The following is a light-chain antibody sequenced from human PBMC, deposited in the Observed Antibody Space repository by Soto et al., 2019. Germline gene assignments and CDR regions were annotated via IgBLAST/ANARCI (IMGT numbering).Light chain of an antibody. V-gene: IGKV3-15*01. CDR3: QQYNNWPPYT. Sequence: VITQSPATLSVSPGGLATLSYRASQSISKTLAWYQQKPGQSPRLLMYGASARATETPARFSGSGSATDFTLTISSLQSEDFAVYYCQQYNNWPPYTFGQGTKVDIK. CDR2: GAS. J-gene: IGKJ2*01. CDR1: QSISKT.